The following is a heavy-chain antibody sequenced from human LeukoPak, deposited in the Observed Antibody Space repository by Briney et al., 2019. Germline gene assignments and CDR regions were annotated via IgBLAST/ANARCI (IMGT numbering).Heavy chain of an antibody. V-gene: IGHV4-39*01. D-gene: IGHD3-22*01. CDR3: ARQTITMIVAHDAFDI. CDR2: IYYSGST. CDR1: GGSISSSSYY. J-gene: IGHJ3*02. Sequence: SETLSLTCTVSGGSISSSSYYWGWIRQPPGTALEWIGSIYYSGSTYYNPSLKSPVTISIDTSKNQFSLRLSSVTAADTAVYYCARQTITMIVAHDAFDIWGQGTMVTVSS.